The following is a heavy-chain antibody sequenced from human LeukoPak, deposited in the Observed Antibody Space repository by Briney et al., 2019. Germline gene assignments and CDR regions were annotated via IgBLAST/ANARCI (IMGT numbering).Heavy chain of an antibody. V-gene: IGHV3-30-3*01. CDR1: GFTFSTYA. CDR2: ISHDESNK. CDR3: ARGFGGTGFHYKRYYGMDA. J-gene: IGHJ6*02. D-gene: IGHD3-16*01. Sequence: GRSLRLSCAASGFTFSTYAMHWVRQAPGKGLEWVAVISHDESNKYYADSAEGRFTISRDNSKNTVYLQMNSLRAGDTAVFYCARGFGGTGFHYKRYYGMDAWGQGTTVTVSS.